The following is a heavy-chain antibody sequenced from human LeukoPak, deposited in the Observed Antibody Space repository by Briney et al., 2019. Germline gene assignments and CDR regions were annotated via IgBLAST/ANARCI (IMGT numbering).Heavy chain of an antibody. V-gene: IGHV4-39*07. J-gene: IGHJ5*02. D-gene: IGHD6-13*01. CDR3: ARAKDSSSWSPGNWFDP. CDR1: GGSISSSSYY. CDR2: IYYSGST. Sequence: SETLSLTCTVSGGSISSSSYYWGWIRQPPGKGLEWIGSIYYSGSTYYNPSLKSRVTISVDTSKNQFSLKLSSVTAADTAVYYCARAKDSSSWSPGNWFDPWGQGTLVTVSS.